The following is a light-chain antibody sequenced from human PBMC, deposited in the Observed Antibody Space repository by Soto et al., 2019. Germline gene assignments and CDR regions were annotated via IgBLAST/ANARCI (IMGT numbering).Light chain of an antibody. J-gene: IGKJ4*01. V-gene: IGKV3-11*01. Sequence: ELVLTQSPATLSLSPGERATLSCRASQSVSTYLAWYQQKPGQAPRLLIYDASNMATGIPARFSGSGSGTDFTRTISSLEPEDFAIYYCQQRSNWPPGLTFGGGTKVEIK. CDR3: QQRSNWPPGLT. CDR1: QSVSTY. CDR2: DAS.